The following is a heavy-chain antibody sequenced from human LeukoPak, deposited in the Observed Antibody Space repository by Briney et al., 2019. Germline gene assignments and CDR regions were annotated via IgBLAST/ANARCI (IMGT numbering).Heavy chain of an antibody. Sequence: GGSLRLSCAASGFTFSSYGMHWVRQAPGKGLEWVAVISYDGSNKYYADSVKGRFTISRDNSKNTLYLQMNSLRAEDTAVYYCANGYCTNGVCYPYYYYYMDVWGKGTTVTVSS. CDR3: ANGYCTNGVCYPYYYYYMDV. V-gene: IGHV3-30*18. CDR2: ISYDGSNK. CDR1: GFTFSSYG. D-gene: IGHD2-8*01. J-gene: IGHJ6*03.